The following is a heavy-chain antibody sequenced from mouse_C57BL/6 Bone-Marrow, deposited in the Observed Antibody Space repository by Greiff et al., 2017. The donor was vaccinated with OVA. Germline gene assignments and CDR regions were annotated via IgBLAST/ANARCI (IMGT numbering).Heavy chain of an antibody. CDR2: IHPSDSDT. CDR1: GYTFTSYW. V-gene: IGHV1-74*01. Sequence: QVQLQQPGAELVKPGASVKVSCKASGYTFTSYWMHWVKQRPGQGLEWIGRIHPSDSDTNYNQKFKGKATLTVDKSSSTDYMQLSSLTSEDAAVYYCAIFITTVVATDYFDYWGQGTTLTVSS. D-gene: IGHD1-1*01. CDR3: AIFITTVVATDYFDY. J-gene: IGHJ2*01.